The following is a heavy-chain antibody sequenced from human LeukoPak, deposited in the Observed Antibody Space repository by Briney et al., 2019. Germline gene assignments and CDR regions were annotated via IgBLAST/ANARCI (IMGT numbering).Heavy chain of an antibody. V-gene: IGHV1-46*01. Sequence: ASVKVSCKASGYTLTSYYMHWVRQAPGQGLEWMGIINPSGSSTSYAQEFQGRVTMTRDTSTSTVYMELSSLRSEDTAIYYCARTAGSSSQGDIWGQGTMVTVSS. D-gene: IGHD2-2*01. J-gene: IGHJ3*02. CDR3: ARTAGSSSQGDI. CDR2: INPSGSST. CDR1: GYTLTSYY.